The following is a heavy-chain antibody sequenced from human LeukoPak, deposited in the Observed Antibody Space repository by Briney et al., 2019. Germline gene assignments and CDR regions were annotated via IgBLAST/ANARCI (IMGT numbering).Heavy chain of an antibody. CDR3: ARDLSTAMVTDAFDI. CDR2: INPSGGNT. Sequence: ASVKVSCKASGYTFTNYYIHWVRQAPGQGLEWMGLINPSGGNTNYAQNFQGRVTMTRDTSTSTVYMGLSSLRSEDTAVYYCARDLSTAMVTDAFDIWGQGTMVTVSS. V-gene: IGHV1-46*01. CDR1: GYTFTNYY. J-gene: IGHJ3*02. D-gene: IGHD5-18*01.